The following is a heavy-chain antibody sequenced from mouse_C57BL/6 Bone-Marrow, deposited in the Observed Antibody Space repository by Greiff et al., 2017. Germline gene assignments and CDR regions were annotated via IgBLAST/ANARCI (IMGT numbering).Heavy chain of an antibody. CDR3: ARPHYYGSSYVHVDV. CDR2: IYPRSGNT. Sequence: VQLQQSGAELARPGASVKLSCKASGYTFTSYGISWVKQRTGQGLEWIGEIYPRSGNTYYNEKFKGKATLTADKSSSTAYMELRSLTSEDSAVYFCARPHYYGSSYVHVDVWGTGTTVTVSS. V-gene: IGHV1-81*01. D-gene: IGHD1-1*01. CDR1: GYTFTSYG. J-gene: IGHJ1*03.